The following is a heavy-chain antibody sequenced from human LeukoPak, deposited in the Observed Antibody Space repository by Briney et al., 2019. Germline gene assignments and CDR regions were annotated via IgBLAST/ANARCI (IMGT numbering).Heavy chain of an antibody. CDR2: IYYSGST. V-gene: IGHV4-59*12. CDR3: ARGIVGATRGLFDY. D-gene: IGHD1-26*01. Sequence: PSETLSLTCTVSGGSISGYYWSWIRQPPGKGLEWIGYIYYSGSTNYNPSLKSRVTISVDTSMNQFSLKLSSVTAADTAVYYCARGIVGATRGLFDYWGQGILVTVSS. J-gene: IGHJ4*02. CDR1: GGSISGYY.